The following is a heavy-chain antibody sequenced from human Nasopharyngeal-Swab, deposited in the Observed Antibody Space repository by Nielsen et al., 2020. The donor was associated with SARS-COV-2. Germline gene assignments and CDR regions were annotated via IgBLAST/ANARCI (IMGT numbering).Heavy chain of an antibody. CDR2: INHSGST. J-gene: IGHJ6*03. Sequence: WIRQPPGKGLEWIGEINHSGSTNYNPSLKSRVTIPVDTSKNQFSLKLSSVTAADTAVYYCARVLRGVAARPLGFGYYYYYYMDVWGKGTTVTVSS. D-gene: IGHD6-6*01. CDR3: ARVLRGVAARPLGFGYYYYYYMDV. V-gene: IGHV4-34*01.